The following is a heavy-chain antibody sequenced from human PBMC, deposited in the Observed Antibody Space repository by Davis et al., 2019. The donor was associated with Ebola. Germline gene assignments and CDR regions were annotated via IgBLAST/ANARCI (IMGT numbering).Heavy chain of an antibody. J-gene: IGHJ4*02. V-gene: IGHV4-59*08. D-gene: IGHD3-22*01. Sequence: MPSETLSLTCTVSGDSISSYYWSWIRQPPGKGLEWIGYIDYSGSTNYNPSLKSRVTISVDTSKNQFSLKLNSVTAADTAVYYCARPTTGSDNSGFYYFDYWGQGTLVTVSS. CDR2: IDYSGST. CDR1: GDSISSYY. CDR3: ARPTTGSDNSGFYYFDY.